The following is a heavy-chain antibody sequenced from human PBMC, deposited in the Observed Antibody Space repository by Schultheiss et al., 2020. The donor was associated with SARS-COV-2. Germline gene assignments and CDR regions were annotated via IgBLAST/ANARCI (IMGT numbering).Heavy chain of an antibody. J-gene: IGHJ4*02. V-gene: IGHV3-23*01. CDR2: IGGGEGRA. D-gene: IGHD5-24*01. CDR3: VKDAIARDGRMDFFDY. Sequence: GESLKISCGASGFIFSDYAMNWVRQAPGKGLEWVSHIGGGEGRAYYADSVKGRFTSSRDDSRATLYLHMNSLRIEDTAVYYCVKDAIARDGRMDFFDYWGQGILVTVSS. CDR1: GFIFSDYA.